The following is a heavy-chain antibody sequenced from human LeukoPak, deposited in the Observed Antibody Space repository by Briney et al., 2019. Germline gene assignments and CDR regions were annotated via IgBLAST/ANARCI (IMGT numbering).Heavy chain of an antibody. Sequence: QSGGSLRLSCAASGFTFSSYSVNWVRQAPGKGLEWVSAISGSGGSTYYADSVKGRFTISRDNSKNTLYLQMNSLRAEDTAVYYCAKRSNHFDYWGQGTLVTVSS. J-gene: IGHJ4*02. CDR1: GFTFSSYS. V-gene: IGHV3-23*01. D-gene: IGHD2-15*01. CDR3: AKRSNHFDY. CDR2: ISGSGGST.